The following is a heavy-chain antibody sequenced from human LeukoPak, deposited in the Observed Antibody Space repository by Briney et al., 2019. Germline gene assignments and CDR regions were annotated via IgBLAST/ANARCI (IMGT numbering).Heavy chain of an antibody. CDR3: ARDSAGNDY. V-gene: IGHV3-7*01. D-gene: IGHD6-13*01. CDR2: IKQDGSEK. J-gene: IGHJ4*02. Sequence: GGSLSLSCEASGFTFSTYWMSWLRQAPGKGLEWLANIKQDGSEKYYVDPVKRLITISKDKAKNSVYRQMNSWRAEETAMYYCARDSAGNDYWGQGTLVTVSS. CDR1: GFTFSTYW.